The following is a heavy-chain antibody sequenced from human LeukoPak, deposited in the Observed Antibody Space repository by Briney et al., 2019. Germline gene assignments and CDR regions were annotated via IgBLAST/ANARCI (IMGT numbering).Heavy chain of an antibody. CDR1: GFTFSTYN. D-gene: IGHD1-26*01. J-gene: IGHJ4*02. CDR3: ARNPAGIGDY. CDR2: ISSGSRII. Sequence: PGGSLRLSCAASGFTFSTYNMNWVRQAPGKGLEWVSSISSGSRIIYYADSVKGRFTVSRDNAKNSLYLQMNSLRDEDTAVYYCARNPAGIGDYWGQGTLVTVSS. V-gene: IGHV3-48*02.